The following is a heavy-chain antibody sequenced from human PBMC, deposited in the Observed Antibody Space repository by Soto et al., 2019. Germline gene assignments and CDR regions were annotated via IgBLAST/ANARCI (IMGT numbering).Heavy chain of an antibody. Sequence: EVQLVESGGGLVKPGGSLRLSCAASGFTFSNAWMSWVRQAPGKGLEWVGRIKSKTDGGTTDYAAPVKGRFTISRDDSKNTLYLQMNRLKTEDTAVYYCTTDSIAAPIDYWGQGTLVTVSS. CDR3: TTDSIAAPIDY. V-gene: IGHV3-15*01. CDR2: IKSKTDGGTT. CDR1: GFTFSNAW. D-gene: IGHD6-6*01. J-gene: IGHJ4*02.